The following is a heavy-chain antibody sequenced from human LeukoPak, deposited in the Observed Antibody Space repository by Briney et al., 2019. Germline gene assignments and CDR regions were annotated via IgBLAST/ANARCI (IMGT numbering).Heavy chain of an antibody. J-gene: IGHJ6*03. D-gene: IGHD4-11*01. CDR3: ARGRRLQGNYAGYYYYYMDV. CDR2: MNPNSGNT. CDR1: GYTFTSYD. Sequence: ASVKVSCKASGYTFTSYDINWVRQATGQGLEWMGWMNPNSGNTGYAQKFQGRVTITRNTSISTAYMELSSLRSEDTAVYYCARGRRLQGNYAGYYYYYMDVWGKGTTVTVSS. V-gene: IGHV1-8*03.